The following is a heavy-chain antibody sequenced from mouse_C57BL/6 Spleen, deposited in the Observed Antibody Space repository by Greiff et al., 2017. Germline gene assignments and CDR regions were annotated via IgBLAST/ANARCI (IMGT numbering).Heavy chain of an antibody. D-gene: IGHD2-5*01. Sequence: EVMLVESGEGLVKPGGSLKLSCAASGFTFSSYAMSWVRQTPEKRLEWVAYISSGGDYIYYADTVKGRFTISRDNARNTLYLQMSSLKSEDTAMYYCTRELGDYSNYVDAMDYWGQGTSVTVSS. CDR3: TRELGDYSNYVDAMDY. J-gene: IGHJ4*01. CDR2: ISSGGDYI. V-gene: IGHV5-9-1*02. CDR1: GFTFSSYA.